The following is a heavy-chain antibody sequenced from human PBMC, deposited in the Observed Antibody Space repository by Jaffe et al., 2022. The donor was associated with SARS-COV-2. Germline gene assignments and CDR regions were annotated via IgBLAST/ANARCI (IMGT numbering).Heavy chain of an antibody. CDR1: GFTFTNYA. CDR2: ISGSGDVT. D-gene: IGHD3-22*01. CDR3: AKVWVDSTGYFFDY. V-gene: IGHV3-23*01. J-gene: IGHJ4*02. Sequence: EVQVSESGGGLIQPGGSLRLSCAASGFTFTNYAMSWVRQAPGRGLAWVSAISGSGDVTYYADSVRGRFTISRDNSKDTMYLQMNSLRAEDTAVYYCAKVWVDSTGYFFDYWGRGTLVTVSS.